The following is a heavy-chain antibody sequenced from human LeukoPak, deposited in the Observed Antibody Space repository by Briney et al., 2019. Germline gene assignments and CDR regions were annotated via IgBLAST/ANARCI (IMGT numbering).Heavy chain of an antibody. J-gene: IGHJ4*02. D-gene: IGHD6-13*01. CDR2: IYHSGST. Sequence: SETLSLTCTVSGVSISSGGYYWSWIRQPPGKGLEWIGYIYHSGSTYYNPSLKSRVTISVDRSKNQFSLKVNSVTTADTAVYYCARGGSWFDYWGQGTLVTVSS. V-gene: IGHV4-30-2*01. CDR1: GVSISSGGYY. CDR3: ARGGSWFDY.